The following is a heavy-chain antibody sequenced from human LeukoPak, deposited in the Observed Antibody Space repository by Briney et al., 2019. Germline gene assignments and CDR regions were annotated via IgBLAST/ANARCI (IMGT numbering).Heavy chain of an antibody. V-gene: IGHV3-7*01. D-gene: IGHD3-3*01. CDR1: GFSLSSYW. J-gene: IGHJ4*02. CDR2: IDQDESDK. CDR3: ARDNYDFWSGYTVDY. Sequence: PGGSLRLSCAGSGFSLSSYWMSWVRQAPGKGLEWVANIDQDESDKNYLGSVRGRFTISRDDAKNSLYLQMNSLRAEDTAVYYCARDNYDFWSGYTVDYWGQGTLVTVSS.